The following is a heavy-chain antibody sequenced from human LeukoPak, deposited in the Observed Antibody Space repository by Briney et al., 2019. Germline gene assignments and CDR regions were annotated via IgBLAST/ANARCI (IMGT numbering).Heavy chain of an antibody. J-gene: IGHJ4*02. D-gene: IGHD3-22*01. CDR2: LYYSGNT. Sequence: PSETLFFTCTVSGASISSCNCYWGWIRQPPGKGLEWIGSLYYSGNTYYNPSLKSRVTISVDTSKNQLSLKLSSVTAADTAVYYCARHTHCYFDSSAHWGQGTLVTVSS. CDR3: ARHTHCYFDSSAH. V-gene: IGHV4-39*01. CDR1: GASISSCNCY.